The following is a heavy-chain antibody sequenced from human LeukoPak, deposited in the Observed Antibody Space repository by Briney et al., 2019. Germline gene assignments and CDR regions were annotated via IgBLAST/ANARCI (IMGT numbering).Heavy chain of an antibody. CDR3: ARLGYCSSTRCYAWGGVDY. Sequence: GGSLRLSCAASGFTFSSYWMHWVRQAPGKGLVWVSRINSDGSSTSYADSVKGRFTISRDNAKNTLYLQMNSLRAEDTAVYYCARLGYCSSTRCYAWGGVDYWGQGTLVTVSS. V-gene: IGHV3-74*01. CDR1: GFTFSSYW. J-gene: IGHJ4*02. D-gene: IGHD2-2*01. CDR2: INSDGSST.